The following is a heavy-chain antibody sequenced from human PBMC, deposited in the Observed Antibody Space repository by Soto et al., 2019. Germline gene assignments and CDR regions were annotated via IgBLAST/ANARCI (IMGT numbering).Heavy chain of an antibody. CDR2: IYSGGST. CDR1: GFTVSSNY. V-gene: IGHV3-53*04. D-gene: IGHD1-1*01. Sequence: GGSLRLSCAASGFTVSSNYMSWVRQAPGKGLEWVSVIYSGGSTYYADSVKGRFTISRHNSKNTLYLQMNSLRAEDTAVYYCARGELERLGRYEDYYYYMDVWGKGTTVTVSS. CDR3: ARGELERLGRYEDYYYYMDV. J-gene: IGHJ6*03.